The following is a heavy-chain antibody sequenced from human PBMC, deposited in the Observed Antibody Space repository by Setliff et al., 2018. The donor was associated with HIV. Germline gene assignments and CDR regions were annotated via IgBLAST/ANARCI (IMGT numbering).Heavy chain of an antibody. D-gene: IGHD2-2*01. Sequence: PSETLSLTCTVSGGSISSYYYWSWIRQPAGKGLEWIGRIYTSESTKYNPSLKSRVTMSVNTAKNQFFLMLSSVTAADTAVYYCARSMRGYCSDTSCRTFDHWGQGTLVTVSS. CDR1: GGSISSYYY. CDR3: ARSMRGYCSDTSCRTFDH. CDR2: IYTSEST. J-gene: IGHJ4*02. V-gene: IGHV4-4*07.